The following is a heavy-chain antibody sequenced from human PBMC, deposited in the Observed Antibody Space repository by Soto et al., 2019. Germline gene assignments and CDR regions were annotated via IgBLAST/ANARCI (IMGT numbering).Heavy chain of an antibody. Sequence: GGSLRLSCAASGFTVSSNYMSWVRQAPGKGLEWVSVIYSGGSTYYADSVKGRFTISRDDSKNTLYLQMNSLRAEDTAVYYCARDRWIPSHILNYYYYGMDVWGQGTTVTVSS. V-gene: IGHV3-53*01. D-gene: IGHD5-18*01. CDR1: GFTVSSNY. J-gene: IGHJ6*02. CDR2: IYSGGST. CDR3: ARDRWIPSHILNYYYYGMDV.